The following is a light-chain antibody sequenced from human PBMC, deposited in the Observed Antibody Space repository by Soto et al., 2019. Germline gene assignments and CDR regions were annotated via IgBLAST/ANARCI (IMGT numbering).Light chain of an antibody. Sequence: EIVLTQSPATLFLSPGERTTLSCRASQNISVYLAWYRQKPGQAPRLLXXAASNRATGIPARLSGSWTGTDFTRTSSSLEPEDFAVYYGQQRNNWPPGITFGQGTRLEIK. CDR1: QNISVY. J-gene: IGKJ5*01. CDR2: AAS. CDR3: QQRNNWPPGIT. V-gene: IGKV3-11*01.